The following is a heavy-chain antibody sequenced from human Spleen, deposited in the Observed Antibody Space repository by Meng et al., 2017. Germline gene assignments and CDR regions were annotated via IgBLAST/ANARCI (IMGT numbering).Heavy chain of an antibody. CDR2: INHSGST. CDR3: ARVGSSSWFVAD. V-gene: IGHV4-34*01. D-gene: IGHD6-13*01. Sequence: GAGLFKPSETLSLTCAVYGGSFSGYYWSWIRQPPGKGLEWIGEINHSGSTYSNPSLKSRVTISVDTSKNQFSLKVSSVTAADTAVYYCARVGSSSWFVADWGQGTLVTVSS. CDR1: GGSFSGYY. J-gene: IGHJ4*02.